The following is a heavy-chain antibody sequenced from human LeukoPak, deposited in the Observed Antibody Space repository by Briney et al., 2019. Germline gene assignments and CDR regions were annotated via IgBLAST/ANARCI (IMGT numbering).Heavy chain of an antibody. J-gene: IGHJ5*02. CDR3: ARVVVGATTTWFDA. D-gene: IGHD1-26*01. CDR2: IIPIFGTA. CDR1: GGTFSSYA. V-gene: IGHV1-69*05. Sequence: GSSVKVSCKASGGTFSSYAISWVRQAPGQGLEWMGGIIPIFGTANYAQKFQGRVTITTDESTSTAYMELSSLTSEDTAVYYCARVVVGATTTWFDAWGQGTLVTVSS.